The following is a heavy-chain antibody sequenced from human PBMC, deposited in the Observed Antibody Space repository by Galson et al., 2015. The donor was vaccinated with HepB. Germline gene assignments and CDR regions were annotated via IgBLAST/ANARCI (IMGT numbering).Heavy chain of an antibody. J-gene: IGHJ4*02. Sequence: SMRLSCAASGFTFSSYAMSWVRQAPGKGLEWVSAISGSGGSTYYADSVKGRFTISRDNSKNTLYLQMNSLRAEDTAVYYCAKEGAVAGTPFDYWGQGTLVTVSS. CDR2: ISGSGGST. D-gene: IGHD6-19*01. CDR3: AKEGAVAGTPFDY. V-gene: IGHV3-23*01. CDR1: GFTFSSYA.